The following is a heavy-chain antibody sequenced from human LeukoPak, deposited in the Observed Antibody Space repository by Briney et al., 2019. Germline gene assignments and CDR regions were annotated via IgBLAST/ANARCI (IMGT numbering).Heavy chain of an antibody. Sequence: GRSLRLSCAASGFTFSSYAMHWVRQAPGKGLEWVAVISYDGSNKYYADSVKGRFTISRDNSKNTLYLQMNSLRAEDTAVYYCARGPSETLLWFGELSTWGQGTLVTVSS. CDR2: ISYDGSNK. J-gene: IGHJ5*02. CDR3: ARGPSETLLWFGELST. V-gene: IGHV3-30-3*01. CDR1: GFTFSSYA. D-gene: IGHD3-10*01.